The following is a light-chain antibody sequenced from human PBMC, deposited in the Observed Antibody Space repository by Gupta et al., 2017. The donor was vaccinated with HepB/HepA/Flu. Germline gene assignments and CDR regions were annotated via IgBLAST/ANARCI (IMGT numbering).Light chain of an antibody. J-gene: IGKJ2*01. Sequence: EIVMTQSPATLSVSPGARATLSCRASHHLGRNLAWYQQRPGQAPRLLIYGASTRATDIPARFSGSGFGTEFTLTISSLQSEDFAVYYCQQYNNWPPYTFGQGTKLEIK. CDR3: QQYNNWPPYT. V-gene: IGKV3-15*01. CDR2: GAS. CDR1: HHLGRN.